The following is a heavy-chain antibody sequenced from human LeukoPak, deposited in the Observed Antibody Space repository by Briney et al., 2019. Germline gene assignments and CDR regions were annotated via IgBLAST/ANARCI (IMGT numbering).Heavy chain of an antibody. CDR2: ISGNGDRA. V-gene: IGHV3-23*01. CDR1: GFTFTTYA. J-gene: IGHJ4*02. CDR3: ARDITRGVVVPAATFDY. Sequence: GGSLRLSCAASGFTFTTYAMSWVRQAPGKGLEWVSVISGNGDRAYYADSVKGRFTISRDNSKNTLYLQMNSLRAEDTAVYYCARDITRGVVVPAATFDYWGQGTLVTVSS. D-gene: IGHD2-2*01.